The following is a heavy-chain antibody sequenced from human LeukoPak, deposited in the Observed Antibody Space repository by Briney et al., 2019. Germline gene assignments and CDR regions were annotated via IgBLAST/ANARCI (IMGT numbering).Heavy chain of an antibody. J-gene: IGHJ4*02. CDR2: INPDSGGT. D-gene: IGHD5-12*01. CDR1: GYTFTGYY. Sequence: GASVKLSCKASGYTFTGYYLHWVRQAPGQGLEWMGRINPDSGGTNYAQTFQGRVTMTRDTSISTAYMELSRLRSDDTAVYYCAREGTSGYGNYYFDSWGQGTLVTVSS. CDR3: AREGTSGYGNYYFDS. V-gene: IGHV1-2*06.